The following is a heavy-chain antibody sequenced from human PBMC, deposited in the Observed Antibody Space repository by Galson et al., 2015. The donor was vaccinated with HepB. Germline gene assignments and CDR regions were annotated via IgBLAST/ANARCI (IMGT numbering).Heavy chain of an antibody. CDR2: ISISGATI. J-gene: IGHJ5*02. D-gene: IGHD6-25*01. V-gene: IGHV3-11*01. CDR1: GFSFSDYY. Sequence: SLRLSSAASGFSFSDYYITWIRQAPGKGLEWLSYISISGATIYYADSVRGRFTISRDNAKNSLYLQMNSLRAEDTALYYCARAALGWFDPWGQGTQVTVSS. CDR3: ARAALGWFDP.